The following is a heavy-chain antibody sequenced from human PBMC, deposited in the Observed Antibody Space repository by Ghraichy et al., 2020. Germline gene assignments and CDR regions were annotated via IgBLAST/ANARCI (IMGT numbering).Heavy chain of an antibody. CDR1: GGSFSGYY. V-gene: IGHV4-34*01. Sequence: SETLSLTCAVYGGSFSGYYWSWIRQPPGKGLEWIGEIKHSGSTNYNPSLKSRVTISVDTSKNQFSLKLSSVTAADTAVYYCARGLRKWELRAEYFQHWGQGTLVTVSS. D-gene: IGHD1-26*01. CDR2: IKHSGST. J-gene: IGHJ1*01. CDR3: ARGLRKWELRAEYFQH.